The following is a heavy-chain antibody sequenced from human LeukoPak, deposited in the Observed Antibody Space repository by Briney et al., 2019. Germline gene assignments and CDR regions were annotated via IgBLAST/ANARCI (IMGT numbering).Heavy chain of an antibody. V-gene: IGHV1-46*01. CDR2: INPSDGVI. Sequence: ASVKVSCKASGYAFTRYYMHWVRQAPGQGLKWMGIINPSDGVIDYAQKFQDRVTMTRDTSTSTVYMELSSLRSEDTAVYYCARRGSGSYVLDYWGQGTLVTVSS. J-gene: IGHJ4*02. CDR1: GYAFTRYY. CDR3: ARRGSGSYVLDY. D-gene: IGHD3-10*01.